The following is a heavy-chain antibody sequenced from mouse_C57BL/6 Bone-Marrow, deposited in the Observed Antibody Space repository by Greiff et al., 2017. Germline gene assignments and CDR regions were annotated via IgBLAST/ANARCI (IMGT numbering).Heavy chain of an antibody. CDR3: ARRGRHGDV. J-gene: IGHJ2*01. CDR1: GYTFTSYW. D-gene: IGHD1-2*01. V-gene: IGHV1-69*02. CDR2: IDPSDSYT. Sequence: QVQLQQPGAELVKPGASVKLSCKASGYTFTSYWMHWVKQRPGQGLEWIGEIDPSDSYTNYNQKFKGKATLTVDTSSSTAYMQLSSLTSEDSAVCYCARRGRHGDVWGKGTTITVSA.